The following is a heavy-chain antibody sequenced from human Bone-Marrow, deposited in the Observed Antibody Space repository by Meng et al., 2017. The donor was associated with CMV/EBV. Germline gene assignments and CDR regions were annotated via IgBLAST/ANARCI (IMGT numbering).Heavy chain of an antibody. V-gene: IGHV3-74*01. J-gene: IGHJ4*02. CDR2: INSDGSST. CDR1: GFTFSSYW. D-gene: IGHD3-22*01. CDR3: AVTYYYDTGGYSHYDY. Sequence: GESLKISCAASGFTFSSYWMHWVRQAPGKGLVWVSRINSDGSSTSYADSVKGRFTISRDNAKNTLYLEMNSLRAEDTALYYCAVTYYYDTGGYSHYDYWGQGTLVTVSS.